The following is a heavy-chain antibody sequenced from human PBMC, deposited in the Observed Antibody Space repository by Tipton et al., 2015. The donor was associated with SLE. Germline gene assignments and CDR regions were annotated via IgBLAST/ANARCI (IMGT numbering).Heavy chain of an antibody. CDR3: AVGSSSSSLDSFDI. J-gene: IGHJ3*02. CDR1: GGSISTYY. V-gene: IGHV4-59*01. CDR2: IHYTGNT. Sequence: SLTCTVSGGSISTYYWSWIRQSPGKGLQWIAYIHYTGNTNSNPSLKSRVTISVDTSKNQFSLKLSSATAADTAVYYCAVGSSSSSLDSFDIWGQGTMVTVSS. D-gene: IGHD6-6*01.